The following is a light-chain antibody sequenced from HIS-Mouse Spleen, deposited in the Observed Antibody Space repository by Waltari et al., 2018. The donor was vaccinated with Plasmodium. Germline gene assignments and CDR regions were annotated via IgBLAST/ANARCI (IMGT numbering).Light chain of an antibody. CDR2: DVS. CDR1: SSDVGGYNY. V-gene: IGLV2-14*03. Sequence: QSALTQPASVSGSPGQSINISCTGTSSDVGGYNYVSWYTQHPGKAPQLMISDVSNRASWVSNRFSGSKSGNTASLTISGLQAEDEADYYCSSYTSSSTLVFGGGTKLTVL. CDR3: SSYTSSSTLV. J-gene: IGLJ2*01.